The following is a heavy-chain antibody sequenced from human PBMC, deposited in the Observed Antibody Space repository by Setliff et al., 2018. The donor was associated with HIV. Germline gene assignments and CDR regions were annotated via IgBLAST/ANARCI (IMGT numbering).Heavy chain of an antibody. CDR1: GYTFSSHW. CDR3: ARAEVAMVRGHDY. CDR2: LNSDGSSK. Sequence: PGGSLRLSCAASGYTFSSHWMVWVRQAPGKGLVWVSRLNSDGSSKSYADAVKGRFTISRDNAKNSLYLQMNSLRAEDTAVYYCARAEVAMVRGHDYWGQGTLVTVSS. D-gene: IGHD3-10*01. J-gene: IGHJ4*02. V-gene: IGHV3-74*01.